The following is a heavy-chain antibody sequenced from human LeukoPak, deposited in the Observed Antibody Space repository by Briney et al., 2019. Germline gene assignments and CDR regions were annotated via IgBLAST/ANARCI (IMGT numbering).Heavy chain of an antibody. Sequence: GRSLRLSCAASGFTFSSYAMHWVRQAPGKGLEWVAVISYDGSNKYYADPVKGRFTISRDNSKNTLYLQMNSLRAEDTAVYYCARDASYSHPFDYWGQGTLVTVSS. J-gene: IGHJ4*02. D-gene: IGHD2-21*01. CDR1: GFTFSSYA. V-gene: IGHV3-30*04. CDR3: ARDASYSHPFDY. CDR2: ISYDGSNK.